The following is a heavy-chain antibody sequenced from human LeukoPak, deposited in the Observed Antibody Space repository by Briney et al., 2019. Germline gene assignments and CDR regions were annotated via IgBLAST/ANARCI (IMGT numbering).Heavy chain of an antibody. D-gene: IGHD1-26*01. V-gene: IGHV4-59*01. Sequence: SETLSLTCSVSGGSINSNYWTWIRQPPGKGLEWIGYMYYSGSTNYNPSLKSRVTISVDTSKNQFSLKLSSVTAADTAVYYCASLYSGSYDTGSFDYFNYWGQGTLVTVSS. J-gene: IGHJ4*02. CDR2: MYYSGST. CDR3: ASLYSGSYDTGSFDYFNY. CDR1: GGSINSNY.